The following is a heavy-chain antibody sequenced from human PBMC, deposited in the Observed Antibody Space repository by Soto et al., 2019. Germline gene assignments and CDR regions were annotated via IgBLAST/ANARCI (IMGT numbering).Heavy chain of an antibody. D-gene: IGHD6-13*01. V-gene: IGHV3-33*01. J-gene: IGHJ3*02. CDR2: IWYDGSNK. CDR3: ARDQQHPVQGALDI. CDR1: GFTFSSYG. Sequence: LRLSCAASGFTFSSYGMHWVRQAPGKGLERVAVIWYDGSNKYYADSVKGRFTISRDNSKNTLYLQMNSLRAEDTAVYYCARDQQHPVQGALDIWGQGTMVTVSS.